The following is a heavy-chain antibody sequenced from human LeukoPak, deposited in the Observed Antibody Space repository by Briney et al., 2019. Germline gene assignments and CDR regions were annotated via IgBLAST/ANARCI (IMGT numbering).Heavy chain of an antibody. Sequence: GGSLRLSCGASGFIFSRHWMSWVRQAPGKGPERVANIKQDGSERYYVGSVKGRFTISRDNAKNLLYLQMNSLRAEDTALYYCARDGGHSTDFDYWGQGTLVTVSS. D-gene: IGHD2/OR15-2a*01. CDR3: ARDGGHSTDFDY. V-gene: IGHV3-7*01. CDR2: IKQDGSER. J-gene: IGHJ4*02. CDR1: GFIFSRHW.